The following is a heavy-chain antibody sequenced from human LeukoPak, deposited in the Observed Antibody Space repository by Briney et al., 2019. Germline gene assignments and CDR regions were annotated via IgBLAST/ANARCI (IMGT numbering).Heavy chain of an antibody. CDR1: GYTFTSYD. V-gene: IGHV1-8*01. D-gene: IGHD4/OR15-4a*01. J-gene: IGHJ4*02. CDR3: ARRSTANSLD. CDR2: MNPNSGNT. Sequence: ASVKVSCKAPGYTFTSYDINWVRQATGQRLEWMGWMNPNSGNTGYAQNFQGRLTITRNTTISTAYMELSSLRSEDTAMYYCARRSTANSLDWGQGTLVTVSS.